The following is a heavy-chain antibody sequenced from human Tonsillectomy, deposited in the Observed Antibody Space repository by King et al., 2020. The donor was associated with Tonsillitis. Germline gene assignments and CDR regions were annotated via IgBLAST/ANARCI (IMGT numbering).Heavy chain of an antibody. CDR2: IYYSGST. Sequence: QLQESGPGLVKPSQTLSLTCTVSGGSISSGDYYWSWIRQPPGKGLEWIGHIYYSGSTYYNPSLKSRVTISVDTSKNQFSRKLSSVTAADPAVYYCARVRYDILTGYYSRYNWFDPWGQGTLVTVSS. CDR3: ARVRYDILTGYYSRYNWFDP. J-gene: IGHJ5*02. D-gene: IGHD3-9*01. V-gene: IGHV4-30-4*01. CDR1: GGSISSGDYY.